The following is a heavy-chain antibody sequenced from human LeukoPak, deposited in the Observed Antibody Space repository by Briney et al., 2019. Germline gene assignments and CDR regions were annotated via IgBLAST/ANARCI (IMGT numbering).Heavy chain of an antibody. V-gene: IGHV1-69*05. CDR2: IIPLFGSA. Sequence: SANVSCKPSGGTFSRYGISWVRQAPGQGLEWLGGIIPLFGSANYAQKFQGRVTITTDESTSTAYMELNSLRSQDAALYYCATEGQTYYFDNWGQGTLVTVSS. CDR3: ATEGQTYYFDN. J-gene: IGHJ4*02. CDR1: GGTFSRYG.